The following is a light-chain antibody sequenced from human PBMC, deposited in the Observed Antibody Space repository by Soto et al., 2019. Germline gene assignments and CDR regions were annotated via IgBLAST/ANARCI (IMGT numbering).Light chain of an antibody. J-gene: IGKJ4*01. CDR1: QSISTY. CDR2: GAS. Sequence: DIQMTQSPSSLSVSIGDRVTITCRASQSISTYLNWYEQKPGKAPNLLIYGASTLQSGVPSRFSGGGSGTYFTLTISGLQPEDFGSYYCQQSYTSPFTFGGGTKVEI. CDR3: QQSYTSPFT. V-gene: IGKV1-39*01.